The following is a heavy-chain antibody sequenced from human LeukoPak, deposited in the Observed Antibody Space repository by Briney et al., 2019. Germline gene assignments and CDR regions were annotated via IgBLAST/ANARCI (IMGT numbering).Heavy chain of an antibody. CDR1: GYSISSGYY. Sequence: SETLSLTCTVSGYSISSGYYWGWIRQPPGKGLEWIGSIYHSGSTYYNPSLKSRVTISVDTSKNQFSLKLSSVTAADTAVYYCARAWSYQLPQLYYFDYWGQGTLVTVSS. J-gene: IGHJ4*02. CDR3: ARAWSYQLPQLYYFDY. CDR2: IYHSGST. V-gene: IGHV4-38-2*02. D-gene: IGHD2-2*01.